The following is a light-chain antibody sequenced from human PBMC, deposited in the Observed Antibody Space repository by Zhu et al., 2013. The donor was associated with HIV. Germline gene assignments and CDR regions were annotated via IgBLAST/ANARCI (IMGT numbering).Light chain of an antibody. CDR1: QSIGAC. CDR3: QQYSGDSRT. CDR2: DAS. Sequence: DIQMTQSPSTLSASVGDNVNITCRASQSIGACLAWYQQKPRKAPRLLIYDASGLESGAPSRFSASGSGTQFIFTISDLQPDDFATYFCQQYSGDSRTFG. J-gene: IGKJ5*01. V-gene: IGKV1-5*01.